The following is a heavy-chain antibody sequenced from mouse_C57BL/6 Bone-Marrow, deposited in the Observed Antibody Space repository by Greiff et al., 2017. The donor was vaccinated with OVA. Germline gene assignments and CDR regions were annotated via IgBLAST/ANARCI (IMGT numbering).Heavy chain of an antibody. CDR3: ARRGWDY. Sequence: VQLQQPGAELVRPGTSVKLSCKASGYTFTSYWMHWVKQRPGQCLEWIGVIDPSDSYTNYNQKFKGKATLTVDTSSSTAYMQLSSLTSEDSAVYYCARRGWDYWGQGTTLTVSS. CDR1: GYTFTSYW. V-gene: IGHV1-59*01. CDR2: IDPSDSYT. D-gene: IGHD1-1*02. J-gene: IGHJ2*01.